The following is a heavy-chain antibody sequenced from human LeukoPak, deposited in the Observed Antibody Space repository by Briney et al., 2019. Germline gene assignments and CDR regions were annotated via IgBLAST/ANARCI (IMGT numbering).Heavy chain of an antibody. CDR2: IRSKANNYET. D-gene: IGHD1-26*01. CDR1: GFTFSGST. J-gene: IGHJ6*02. Sequence: GGSLRLSCAASGFTFSGSTMHWVRQASGKGLEWVGRIRSKANNYETAYGTSVKGRFTLSRDDLKNTAYLQMNSLKTEDTAVYYCIRGAASGSYCGLDVWGQGATVTVSS. CDR3: IRGAASGSYCGLDV. V-gene: IGHV3-73*01.